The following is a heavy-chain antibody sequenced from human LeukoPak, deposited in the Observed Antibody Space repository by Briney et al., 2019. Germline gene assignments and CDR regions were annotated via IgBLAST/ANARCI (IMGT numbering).Heavy chain of an antibody. CDR2: IWYDGSNK. CDR3: AKGELELRPDAFDI. J-gene: IGHJ3*02. D-gene: IGHD1-7*01. CDR1: GFTFSSYG. Sequence: GGSLRLSCAASGFTFSSYGMHWVRQAPGKGLEWVAVIWYDGSNKYYADSVEGRFTISRDNSKNTLYLQMNSLRAEDTAVYYCAKGELELRPDAFDIWGQGTMVTVSS. V-gene: IGHV3-33*06.